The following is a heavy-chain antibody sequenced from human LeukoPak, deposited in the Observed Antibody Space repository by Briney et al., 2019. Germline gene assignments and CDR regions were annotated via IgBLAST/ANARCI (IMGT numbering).Heavy chain of an antibody. CDR2: IGSDNKP. CDR1: GFAAGADA. CDR3: AKGGGSGFFDY. J-gene: IGHJ4*02. Sequence: GSPQTHASEPAGFAAGADARSWGSNAPEKRVEWVSSIGSDNKPHYSESVKGRFAISRDNSKNTLYLQMNSLRADDTAVFYCAKGGGSGFFDYWGQGNVVTVSS. V-gene: IGHV3-23*05. D-gene: IGHD3-10*01.